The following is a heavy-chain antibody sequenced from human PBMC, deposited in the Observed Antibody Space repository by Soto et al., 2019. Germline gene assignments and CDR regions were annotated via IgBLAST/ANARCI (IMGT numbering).Heavy chain of an antibody. D-gene: IGHD6-13*01. J-gene: IGHJ6*02. V-gene: IGHV1-8*01. CDR2: MNPNSGNT. Sequence: QVQLVQSGDEEKKPGASVKVSCKASGYTFTSYDINWVRQATGQGLEWMGWMNPNSGNTGYAQKFQGRVTMTRNTSISTAYMELSSLRSEDTAVYYCARRGYSSSWYYYYYYGMDVWGQGTTVTVSS. CDR1: GYTFTSYD. CDR3: ARRGYSSSWYYYYYYGMDV.